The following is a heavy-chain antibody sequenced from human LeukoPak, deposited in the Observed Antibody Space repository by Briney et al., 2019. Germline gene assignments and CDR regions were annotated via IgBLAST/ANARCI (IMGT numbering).Heavy chain of an antibody. Sequence: SETLSLTCAVYGGSFSGYYWSWIRQPPGKGLEWIGEINHSGSTNYNPSLKSRVTISVDTSKNQFSLKLGSVTAADTVVYYCARGLITMVRGAPSYMDVWGKGTTVTVSS. V-gene: IGHV4-34*01. CDR3: ARGLITMVRGAPSYMDV. CDR2: INHSGST. J-gene: IGHJ6*03. CDR1: GGSFSGYY. D-gene: IGHD3-10*01.